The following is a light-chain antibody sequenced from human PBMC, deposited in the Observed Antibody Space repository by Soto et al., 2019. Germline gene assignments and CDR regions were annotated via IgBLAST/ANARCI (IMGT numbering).Light chain of an antibody. CDR3: QSYDSNLSGWV. Sequence: QPVLTQPPSVSGAPGQRVTISCTGSSSNIGAGYDVHWYQQLPGTAPKLLIYGNSNRPSGVPDRFSGSKSGPSASLAITGLQAEDEADYYCQSYDSNLSGWVFGGGTKLTVL. J-gene: IGLJ3*02. CDR1: SSNIGAGYD. CDR2: GNS. V-gene: IGLV1-40*01.